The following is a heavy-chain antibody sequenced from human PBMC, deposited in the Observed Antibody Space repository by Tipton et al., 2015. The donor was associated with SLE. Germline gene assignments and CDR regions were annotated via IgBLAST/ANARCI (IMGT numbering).Heavy chain of an antibody. CDR1: GGSISSGSHY. CDR2: IYTSGST. J-gene: IGHJ4*02. V-gene: IGHV4-61*02. D-gene: IGHD6-19*01. Sequence: TLSLTCTVSGGSISSGSHYWSWIRQPAGKGLEWIGRIYTSGSTNYNPSLKSRVTISVDTSKNQFSLKLSSVTAAGTAVYYCARDPVAGMGIDYWGQGTLVTVSS. CDR3: ARDPVAGMGIDY.